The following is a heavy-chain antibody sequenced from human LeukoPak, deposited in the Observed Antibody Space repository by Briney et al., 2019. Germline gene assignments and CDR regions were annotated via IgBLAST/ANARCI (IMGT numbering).Heavy chain of an antibody. V-gene: IGHV3-48*03. Sequence: PGGSLRLSCAASGFTFSSYEMSWVRQAPGKGLEWVSYISSSGSTIYYADSVKGRFTISRDNAMNSLYLQMNSLRAEDTAVYYCATLVNYWSFDYWGQGTLVTVSS. J-gene: IGHJ4*02. D-gene: IGHD1-1*01. CDR1: GFTFSSYE. CDR2: ISSSGSTI. CDR3: ATLVNYWSFDY.